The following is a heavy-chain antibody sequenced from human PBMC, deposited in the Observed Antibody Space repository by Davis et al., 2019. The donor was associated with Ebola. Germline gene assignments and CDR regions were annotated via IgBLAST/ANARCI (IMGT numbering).Heavy chain of an antibody. CDR2: TSHNERER. D-gene: IGHD1-1*01. CDR3: ARALHDEVLDY. CDR1: GFTFSNHA. J-gene: IGHJ4*02. V-gene: IGHV3-30*04. Sequence: PGGSLRLSCVASGFTFSNHAMHWVRQAPGKGLEWVAVTSHNERERFYGESVQGQFTISRDNSENVLYLQMDSLRPDDTAIYFCARALHDEVLDYWGQGTPVTVSS.